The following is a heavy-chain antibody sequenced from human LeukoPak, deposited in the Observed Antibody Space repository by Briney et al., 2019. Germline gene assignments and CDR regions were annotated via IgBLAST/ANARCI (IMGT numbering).Heavy chain of an antibody. D-gene: IGHD1-26*01. CDR3: ARDPSGSYGEGRHY. Sequence: GGSLRLSCAAPPFTLSSYSMPWVPQAPGKGLEWVAVISYDGNNKYYAESVKGRFTISRDNSKNTLYLQMNSLRAEDTAVYYCARDPSGSYGEGRHYWGQGTLVTVSS. J-gene: IGHJ4*02. V-gene: IGHV3-30-3*01. CDR1: PFTLSSYS. CDR2: ISYDGNNK.